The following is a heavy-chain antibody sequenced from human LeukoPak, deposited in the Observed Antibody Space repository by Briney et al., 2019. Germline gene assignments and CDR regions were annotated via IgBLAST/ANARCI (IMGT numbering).Heavy chain of an antibody. CDR2: IVVFSGAT. V-gene: IGHV1-58*01. D-gene: IGHD3-10*01. CDR3: GADSMPRGVFSYAFDI. J-gene: IGHJ3*02. Sequence: SVKVSCKASGFTFTSSAVQWVRQARRQRLEWIGWIVVFSGATNSAQKFQERVTITRDMSTRTAYMELSSLRSEDTAVYYCGADSMPRGVFSYAFDIWGQGTMVTVSS. CDR1: GFTFTSSA.